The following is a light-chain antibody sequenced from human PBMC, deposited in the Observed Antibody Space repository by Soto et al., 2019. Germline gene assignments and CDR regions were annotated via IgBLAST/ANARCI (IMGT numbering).Light chain of an antibody. CDR2: AAS. CDR3: QQTYSSPRT. CDR1: QSISNY. V-gene: IGKV1-39*01. J-gene: IGKJ1*01. Sequence: DIQMTQSPSSLSASVGDGVTITCRASQSISNYLNWYQQKPGKAPKLLIFAASSLQSGVPSRFSCSGSGTDFTLTVSSLQPEDFATYYCQQTYSSPRTFGQGTKVEIK.